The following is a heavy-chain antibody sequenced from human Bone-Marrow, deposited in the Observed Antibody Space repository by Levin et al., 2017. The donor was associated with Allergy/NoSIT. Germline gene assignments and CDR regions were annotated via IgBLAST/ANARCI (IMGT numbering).Heavy chain of an antibody. CDR1: GFSFNLYG. CDR2: ISGSGGTT. CDR3: AKGKRPVATRAMDV. J-gene: IGHJ6*03. V-gene: IGHV3-23*01. Sequence: GGSLRLSCFASGFSFNLYGMNWVRQAPGKGLEWVSAISGSGGTTYYAGSVKGRFTISRDKSENTLYLQMNSLRADDTAVYYCAKGKRPVATRAMDVWGKGTTVAVSS. D-gene: IGHD5-12*01.